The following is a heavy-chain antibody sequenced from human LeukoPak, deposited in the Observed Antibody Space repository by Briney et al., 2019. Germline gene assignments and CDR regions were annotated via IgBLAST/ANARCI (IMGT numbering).Heavy chain of an antibody. CDR3: AKHSSGWFYYYYDMDV. CDR1: GFTFSSYA. V-gene: IGHV3-23*01. D-gene: IGHD6-19*01. Sequence: GGSLRLSCAASGFTFSSYAMSWVRQAPGKGLEWVSAISGSGGSTYYADSVKGRFTISRDNSKNTLYLQMNSLRAEDTAVYYCAKHSSGWFYYYYDMDVWGQGTTVTVSS. CDR2: ISGSGGST. J-gene: IGHJ6*02.